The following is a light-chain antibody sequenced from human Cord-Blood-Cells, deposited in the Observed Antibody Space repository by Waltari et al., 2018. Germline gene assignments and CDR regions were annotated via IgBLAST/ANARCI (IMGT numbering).Light chain of an antibody. CDR2: GAS. V-gene: IGKV3-15*01. Sequence: EIVMTQSPATLSVSPGVRATLSCRASQSVSSNLAWYQQKPGQAPRLLIYGASTRATGIPARFSGSGSGTEFTLTISSLQSEDFAVYYCQQYNNGPMYTFGQGTKLEIK. CDR1: QSVSSN. J-gene: IGKJ2*01. CDR3: QQYNNGPMYT.